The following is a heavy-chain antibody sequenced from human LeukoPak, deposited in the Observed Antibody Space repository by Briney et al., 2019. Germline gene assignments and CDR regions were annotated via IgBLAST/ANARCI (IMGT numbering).Heavy chain of an antibody. J-gene: IGHJ6*03. CDR1: GFTFSTYD. CDR3: ARGRAATASSYYMDV. D-gene: IGHD6-13*01. V-gene: IGHV3-21*01. Sequence: SGGSLRLSCAASGFTFSTYDINWVRQALGKGLEWVASISNTGTYIDYADSVKGRFTISRENAKNSLFLQMNSLRAEDTAVYHCARGRAATASSYYMDVWGKGTTVTVSS. CDR2: ISNTGTYI.